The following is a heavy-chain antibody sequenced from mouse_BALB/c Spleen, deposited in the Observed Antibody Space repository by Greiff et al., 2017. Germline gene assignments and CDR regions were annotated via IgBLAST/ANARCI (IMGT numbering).Heavy chain of an antibody. D-gene: IGHD4-1*01. CDR2: ISSGSSTI. Sequence: EVKVVESGGGLVQPGGSRKLSCAASGFTFSSFGMHWVRQAPEKGLEWVAYISSGSSTIYYADTVKGRFTISRDNPKNTLFLQMSSLKSEDTAMYYCARLGRRAWFAYWGQGTLVTVSA. J-gene: IGHJ3*01. CDR3: ARLGRRAWFAY. V-gene: IGHV5-17*02. CDR1: GFTFSSFG.